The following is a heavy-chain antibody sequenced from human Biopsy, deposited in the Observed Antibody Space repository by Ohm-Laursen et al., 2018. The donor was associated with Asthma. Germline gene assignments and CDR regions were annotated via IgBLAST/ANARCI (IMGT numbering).Heavy chain of an antibody. CDR2: IYYSGRT. V-gene: IGHV4-39*02. D-gene: IGHD6-6*01. Sequence: GTLSLTCTVSGDAMSTSGSYWGWIRQSPGKGLEWIGSIYYSGRTYYNPFLESRVTISADTSKNHFFLKVTSVTAADTAVYYCARAVSSSSYWYFDLWGRGDLVTVSS. CDR3: ARAVSSSSYWYFDL. J-gene: IGHJ2*01. CDR1: GDAMSTSGSY.